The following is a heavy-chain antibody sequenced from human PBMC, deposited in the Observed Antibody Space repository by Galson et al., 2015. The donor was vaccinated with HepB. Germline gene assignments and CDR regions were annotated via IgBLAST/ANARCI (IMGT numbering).Heavy chain of an antibody. CDR2: ISGSGGST. CDR1: GSTFRSYA. CDR3: TRGRIAAAGNYFDY. V-gene: IGHV3-23*01. D-gene: IGHD6-13*01. Sequence: SLRLSCAASGSTFRSYAMSWVRQAPGKGLEWVSAISGSGGSTYYADSVKGRFTISRDNSKNTLYLQMNSLRAEDTAVYYCTRGRIAAAGNYFDYWGQGTLVTVSS. J-gene: IGHJ4*02.